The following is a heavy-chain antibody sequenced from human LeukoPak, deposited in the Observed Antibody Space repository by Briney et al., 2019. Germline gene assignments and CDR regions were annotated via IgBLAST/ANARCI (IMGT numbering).Heavy chain of an antibody. J-gene: IGHJ4*02. V-gene: IGHV3-9*01. CDR1: GFTFDDYA. D-gene: IGHD3-22*01. Sequence: GGSLRLSCAVSGFTFDDYAMHWVRQVPGKGLEWVSGISWNSDTIDLADSVKGRFTISRDNAKNSLYLQMNSLRAEDTAVYYCARDLYRIVVVPHYFDYWGQGTLVTVSS. CDR3: ARDLYRIVVVPHYFDY. CDR2: ISWNSDTI.